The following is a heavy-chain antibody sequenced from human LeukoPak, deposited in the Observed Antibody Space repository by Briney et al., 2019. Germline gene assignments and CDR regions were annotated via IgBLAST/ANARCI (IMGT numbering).Heavy chain of an antibody. CDR3: AMYSSSSVY. CDR1: GGSISSYY. J-gene: IGHJ4*02. D-gene: IGHD6-6*01. V-gene: IGHV4-34*01. Sequence: SETLSLTCTVSGGSISSYYWSWIRQPPGKGLEWIGEINHSGSTNYNPSLKSRVTISVDTSKNQFSLKLSSVTAADTAVYYCAMYSSSSVYWGQGTLVTVSS. CDR2: INHSGST.